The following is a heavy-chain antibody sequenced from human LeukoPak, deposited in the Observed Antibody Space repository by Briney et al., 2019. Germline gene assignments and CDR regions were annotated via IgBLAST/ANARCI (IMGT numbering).Heavy chain of an antibody. V-gene: IGHV4-61*02. CDR2: IYTSGST. Sequence: SETLSLTCTVSGGSISSGSYYWSWIRQPAGKGLEWIGRIYTSGSTNYNPSLKSRVTISVDTSKNQFSLKLSSVTAADTAVYYCARALYPYDSSGYYFDYWGQGTLVTVSS. J-gene: IGHJ4*02. D-gene: IGHD3-22*01. CDR3: ARALYPYDSSGYYFDY. CDR1: GGSISSGSYY.